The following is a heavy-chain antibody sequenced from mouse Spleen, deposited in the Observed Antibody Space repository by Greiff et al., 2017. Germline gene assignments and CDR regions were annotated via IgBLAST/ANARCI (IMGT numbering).Heavy chain of an antibody. CDR1: GFNIKDDY. J-gene: IGHJ3*01. Sequence: EVQLQQSGAELVRPGASVKLSCTASGFNIKDDYMHWVKQRPEQGLEWIGWIDPENGDTEYASKFQGKATITADTSSNTAYLQLSSLTSEDTAVYYCTTNWDSFAYWGQGTLVTVSA. D-gene: IGHD4-1*01. CDR3: TTNWDSFAY. CDR2: IDPENGDT. V-gene: IGHV14-4*01.